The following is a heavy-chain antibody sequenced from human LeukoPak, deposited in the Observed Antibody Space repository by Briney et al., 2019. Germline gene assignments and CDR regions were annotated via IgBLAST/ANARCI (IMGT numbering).Heavy chain of an antibody. V-gene: IGHV3-30-3*02. J-gene: IGHJ4*02. CDR1: GFTFSSYA. CDR3: AKDEFGTFDY. CDR2: TSHDESNK. Sequence: GGSLRLSCAASGFTFSSYAVHWVRQAPGKGLEWVAVTSHDESNKYYADSVKGRFTISRDNSKNTLYLQMNSLRAEDTAVYYCAKDEFGTFDYWGQGALVTVSS. D-gene: IGHD3-10*01.